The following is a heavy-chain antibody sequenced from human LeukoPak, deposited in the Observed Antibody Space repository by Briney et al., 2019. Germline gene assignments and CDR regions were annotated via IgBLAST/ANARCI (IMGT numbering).Heavy chain of an antibody. CDR3: STTYYYDSSEGY. CDR1: GFTFSNAW. V-gene: IGHV3-15*07. J-gene: IGHJ4*02. CDR2: IKSKTDGGTT. Sequence: GGSLRLSCAGSGFTFSNAWMNWVRQAPGKGPEWVSRIKSKTDGGTTDYAAPVKGRFTISRDDSKNTLYLQMNSLKTEDTAVYYCSTTYYYDSSEGYWGQGTLVTVSS. D-gene: IGHD3-22*01.